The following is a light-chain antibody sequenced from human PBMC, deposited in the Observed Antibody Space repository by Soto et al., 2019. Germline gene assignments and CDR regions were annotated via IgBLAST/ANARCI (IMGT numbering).Light chain of an antibody. V-gene: IGKV3D-20*02. CDR2: GAS. CDR3: QQRNSWPPIT. CDR1: TSSY. J-gene: IGKJ5*01. Sequence: EIVFTQCPGTLSLSPGGRATLSCRASTSSYLAWYQQKPGQAPRLLIYGASSRATGILDRFSGSGSGTDFTLTISSLEPEDFALYYCQQRNSWPPITFGQGTRLEIK.